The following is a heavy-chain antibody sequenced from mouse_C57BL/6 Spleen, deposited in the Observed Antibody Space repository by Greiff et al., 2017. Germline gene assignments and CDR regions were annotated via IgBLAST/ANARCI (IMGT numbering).Heavy chain of an antibody. J-gene: IGHJ4*01. CDR2: ISSGGDYI. CDR1: GFTFTSYA. CDR3: TKSDYCNLKAMDY. Sequence: EVKLVESGDGLVKPGGSLKLSCAASGFTFTSYAMSWVRQTPEQRLEWVAYISSGGDYIYYADTVKGRFTISRDNARNTLYLQMSNLKSEDTAVYYCTKSDYCNLKAMDYWGQGTSVTVSS. V-gene: IGHV5-9-1*02. D-gene: IGHD2-1*01.